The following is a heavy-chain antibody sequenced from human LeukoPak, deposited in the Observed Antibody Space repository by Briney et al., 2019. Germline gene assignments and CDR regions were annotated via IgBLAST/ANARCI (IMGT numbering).Heavy chain of an antibody. CDR1: GSIFTSYW. D-gene: IGHD3-9*01. CDR2: FYPGDSDT. Sequence: GASLQISCEGSGSIFTSYWIGWVRPLPGKGLEWMGIFYPGDSDTRYSPSFQGQVTISADKSISTAYLQWSSLKASDTAMCYCARTNYDILTGPYYFDYWGEGTLVTVSS. J-gene: IGHJ4*02. V-gene: IGHV5-51*01. CDR3: ARTNYDILTGPYYFDY.